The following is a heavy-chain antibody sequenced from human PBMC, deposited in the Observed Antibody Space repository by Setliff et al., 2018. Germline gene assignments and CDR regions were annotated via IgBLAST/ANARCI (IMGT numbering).Heavy chain of an antibody. CDR1: GDSVSSDRFH. CDR3: ARDPVDGHGHFDY. CDR2: LRIGFSN. V-gene: IGHV4-61*02. D-gene: IGHD2-8*01. J-gene: IGHJ4*02. Sequence: TLSLTCTVSGDSVSSDRFHWGWFRQSAGKGLEWIGRLRIGFSNIYNPSLASRVTISVDTSKNQFSLKLDSVTAADTAVYYCARDPVDGHGHFDYWGQGTLVTVS.